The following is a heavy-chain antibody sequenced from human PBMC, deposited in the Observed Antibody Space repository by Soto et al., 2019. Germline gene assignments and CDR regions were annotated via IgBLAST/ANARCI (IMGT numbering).Heavy chain of an antibody. V-gene: IGHV4-59*01. J-gene: IGHJ4*02. CDR1: GGSISSYY. CDR3: AREGVTRDGYTYFDY. Sequence: SETLSLTCTVSGGSISSYYWSWIRQPPGKGLEWIGSIYYSGSTNYNPSLKSRVTISVDTSKTQFSLKLSSVTAADTAVYYCAREGVTRDGYTYFDYWGQGTLVTVLL. CDR2: IYYSGST. D-gene: IGHD5-12*01.